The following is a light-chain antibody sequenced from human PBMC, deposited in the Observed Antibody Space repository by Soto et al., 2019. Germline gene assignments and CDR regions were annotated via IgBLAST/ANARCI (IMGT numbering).Light chain of an antibody. J-gene: IGKJ1*01. Sequence: DIQMTQSPSTLSASVGDRVTITCLASQSISSWLAWYQQKPGKAPKLLIYKASSLESGVPSRFSGSGSGTEFTLTISSLQPDDFATYYCQQYNSDPRTFGQGTKVEIK. CDR1: QSISSW. CDR3: QQYNSDPRT. V-gene: IGKV1-5*03. CDR2: KAS.